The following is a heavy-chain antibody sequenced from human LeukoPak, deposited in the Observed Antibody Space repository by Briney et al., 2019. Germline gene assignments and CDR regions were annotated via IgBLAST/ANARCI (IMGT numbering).Heavy chain of an antibody. CDR3: ARHYSSSWYALASNWFDP. CDR2: IYHSGST. CDR1: GYSISSGYY. Sequence: PSETLSLTCTVSGYSISSGYYWGWIRQPPGKGLEWIGSIYHSGSTYYNPSLKSRVTISVDTSKNQFSLKLSSVTAADTAVYYCARHYSSSWYALASNWFDPWGQGTLVTVSS. D-gene: IGHD6-13*01. J-gene: IGHJ5*02. V-gene: IGHV4-38-2*02.